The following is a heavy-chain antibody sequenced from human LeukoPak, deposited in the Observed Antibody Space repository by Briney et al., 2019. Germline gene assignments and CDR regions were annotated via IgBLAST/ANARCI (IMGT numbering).Heavy chain of an antibody. J-gene: IGHJ4*02. CDR1: GESFSGYY. Sequence: SETLSLTCAVYGESFSGYYWSWIRQPPGKGLEWIGEINHSGSTNYNPSLKSRVTISVDTSKNQFSLKLSSVTAADTAVYYCARVRRDYDYVWGSYRGRFDYWGQGTLVSVSS. V-gene: IGHV4-34*01. CDR2: INHSGST. CDR3: ARVRRDYDYVWGSYRGRFDY. D-gene: IGHD3-16*02.